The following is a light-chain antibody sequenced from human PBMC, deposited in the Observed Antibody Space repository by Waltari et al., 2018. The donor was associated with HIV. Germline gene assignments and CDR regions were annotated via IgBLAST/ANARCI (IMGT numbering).Light chain of an antibody. V-gene: IGLV1-47*01. Sequence: QSVLTQPPSASGTPGQRVTISCSGSSSNIGRYYVYWYPTLPGTAPKLLIDRNNQRPSGVPDRFSGSKSGTSASLAISGLRSEDEADYYCAAWADSLSAVVFGGGTKLTVL. CDR1: SSNIGRYY. CDR3: AAWADSLSAVV. J-gene: IGLJ2*01. CDR2: RNN.